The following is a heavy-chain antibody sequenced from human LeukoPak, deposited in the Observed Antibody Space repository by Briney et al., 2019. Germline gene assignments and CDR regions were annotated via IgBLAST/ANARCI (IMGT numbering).Heavy chain of an antibody. CDR2: IYPGDSDT. J-gene: IGHJ2*01. CDR1: GYSFTSYW. CDR3: ARRVGRDSGWREYWYFDL. Sequence: GESLKISCKGSGYSFTSYWIGWVRQMPGKGLEWMGIIYPGDSDTRYSPSFQGQVTISADKSISTAYLQWSSLKASDTAMYYCARRVGRDSGWREYWYFDLWGRGTLVTVSS. D-gene: IGHD6-19*01. V-gene: IGHV5-51*01.